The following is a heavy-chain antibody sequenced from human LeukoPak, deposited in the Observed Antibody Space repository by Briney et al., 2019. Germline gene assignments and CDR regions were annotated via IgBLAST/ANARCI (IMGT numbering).Heavy chain of an antibody. CDR2: ISYDGSNK. J-gene: IGHJ4*02. Sequence: GGSLRLSCAASGFTFSSYAMHWVRQAPGKGLEWVAVISYDGSNKYYADSVKGRFTISRDNSKNTLYLQMNSLRAEDTAVYYCAKMGGFHVVVTYYFDYWGQGTLATVSS. CDR1: GFTFSSYA. D-gene: IGHD2-21*02. CDR3: AKMGGFHVVVTYYFDY. V-gene: IGHV3-30-3*01.